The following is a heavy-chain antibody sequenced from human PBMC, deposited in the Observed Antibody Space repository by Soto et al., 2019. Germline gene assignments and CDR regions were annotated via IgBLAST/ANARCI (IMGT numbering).Heavy chain of an antibody. CDR3: AKDLGQLWANHYYYYGMDV. V-gene: IGHV3-30*18. CDR2: ISYDGSNE. Sequence: GGSLRLSCAASGFTFRTYGMHWVRQAPGKGLEWVAVISYDGSNEYYGDSVKGRFTISRDNSKNTLYLQMKSLTTEDTAVYYCAKDLGQLWANHYYYYGMDVWGQGTTVTVSS. J-gene: IGHJ6*02. CDR1: GFTFRTYG. D-gene: IGHD3-16*01.